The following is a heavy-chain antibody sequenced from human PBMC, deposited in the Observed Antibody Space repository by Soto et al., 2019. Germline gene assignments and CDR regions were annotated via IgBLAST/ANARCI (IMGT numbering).Heavy chain of an antibody. V-gene: IGHV4-61*01. CDR1: GGPASSGSYY. J-gene: IGHJ3*02. D-gene: IGHD2-15*01. CDR2: IYYSGST. Sequence: PSETLSLTCTVGGGPASSGSYYWSWIRQPPGKGLEWIGDIYYSGSTTYNPSLKSRVTISVDTSKNQFSLKLSSVTAADTAVYYCARGYCSGGSCYGGWDAFDIWGQGT. CDR3: ARGYCSGGSCYGGWDAFDI.